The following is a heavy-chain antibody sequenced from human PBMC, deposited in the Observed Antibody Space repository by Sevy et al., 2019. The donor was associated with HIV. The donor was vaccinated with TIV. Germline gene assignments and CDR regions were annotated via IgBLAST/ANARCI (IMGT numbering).Heavy chain of an antibody. Sequence: GESLKISCSASGFTFSSYAMHWVRQAPGKGLEYVSAISSNGGSTYYTDSVKGRFTISRDNSKNTLYLQMSSLRAEDTAVYYCVKGGVVVTAPFDYWGQGTLVTVSS. CDR3: VKGGVVVTAPFDY. V-gene: IGHV3-64D*06. CDR2: ISSNGGST. D-gene: IGHD2-21*02. CDR1: GFTFSSYA. J-gene: IGHJ4*02.